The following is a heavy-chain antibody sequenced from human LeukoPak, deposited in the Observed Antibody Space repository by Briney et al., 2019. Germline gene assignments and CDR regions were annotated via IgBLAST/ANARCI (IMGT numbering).Heavy chain of an antibody. Sequence: SVKVSCKASGGSFSSYAISWVRQAPGQGLEWMGRIIPSIGSVIYAQKFQGRVTITADKSTSTAYMELSSLTSEDTAVYYCARVLYWGQGTLVTVSS. V-gene: IGHV1-69*04. CDR3: ARVLY. CDR1: GGSFSSYA. J-gene: IGHJ4*02. CDR2: IIPSIGSV.